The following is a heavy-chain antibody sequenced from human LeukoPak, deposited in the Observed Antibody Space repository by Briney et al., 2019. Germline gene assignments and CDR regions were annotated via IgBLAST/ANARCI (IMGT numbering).Heavy chain of an antibody. CDR1: GFTFCDYV. J-gene: IGHJ4*02. V-gene: IGHV3-49*04. CDR3: SRAGGYDLWLDY. Sequence: GGAPRLSCTASGFTFCDYVMSWVRQAPGKGLEWVGFIRKKTSGEASQSDASVSGRFTTSVDYSNTIASLQMNSLRTEDTAVYFCSRAGGYDLWLDYWGQGTLVTASS. CDR2: IRKKTSGEAS. D-gene: IGHD5-12*01.